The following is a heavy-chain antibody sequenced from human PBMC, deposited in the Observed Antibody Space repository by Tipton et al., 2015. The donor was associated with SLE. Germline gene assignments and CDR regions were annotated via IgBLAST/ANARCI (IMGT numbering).Heavy chain of an antibody. CDR3: ARAQRGPIRAFGI. Sequence: TLSLTCAVYGGSFSGYYWSWIRQPPGKGLEWIGEINHSGSTNYNPSLKSRVTISVDTSKNQFSLKLSSVTAADTAVYYCARAQRGPIRAFGIWGQGTMVTVSS. J-gene: IGHJ3*02. CDR2: INHSGST. CDR1: GGSFSGYY. V-gene: IGHV4-34*01. D-gene: IGHD3/OR15-3a*01.